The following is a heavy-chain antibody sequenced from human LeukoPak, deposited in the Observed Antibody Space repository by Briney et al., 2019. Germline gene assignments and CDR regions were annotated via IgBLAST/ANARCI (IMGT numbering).Heavy chain of an antibody. Sequence: ASVKVSCKASGYTFTNPYIHWGRQAPGQGLEWMGIINPSGGGTTYAQKFQGRVTMTRDTSTSTVYMDLSSLRSDGTAVYYCARERELRPPYFDYWGQGTLVTVSS. CDR1: GYTFTNPY. J-gene: IGHJ4*02. D-gene: IGHD1-26*01. CDR2: INPSGGGT. CDR3: ARERELRPPYFDY. V-gene: IGHV1-46*01.